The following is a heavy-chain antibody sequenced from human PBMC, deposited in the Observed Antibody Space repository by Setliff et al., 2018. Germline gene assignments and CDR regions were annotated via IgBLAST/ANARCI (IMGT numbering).Heavy chain of an antibody. Sequence: ASVKVSCKASGYTFTGYYIHWVRQAPGEGLEWMGCINVNSGDTNYAQKFQGRVIVTRDTSSSTAYMELRSLRPDDTAVYFCARGRIHASSDYIVNWFDPWGQGPLVTVSS. CDR2: INVNSGDT. J-gene: IGHJ5*02. D-gene: IGHD3-22*01. V-gene: IGHV1-2*02. CDR1: GYTFTGYY. CDR3: ARGRIHASSDYIVNWFDP.